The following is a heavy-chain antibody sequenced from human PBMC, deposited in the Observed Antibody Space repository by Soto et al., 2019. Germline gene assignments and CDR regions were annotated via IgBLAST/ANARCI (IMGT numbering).Heavy chain of an antibody. D-gene: IGHD3-16*01. CDR1: GGSISSGGYY. Sequence: PSETLSVTCTVSGGSISSGGYYWSWIRQHPGKGLEWIGYIYYSGSTYYNPSLKSRVTISVDTSKNQFSLKLSSVTAADTGVYYCAAAVPAEYVFPYYYMDVWGKGTTVTVSS. V-gene: IGHV4-31*03. J-gene: IGHJ6*03. CDR3: AAAVPAEYVFPYYYMDV. CDR2: IYYSGST.